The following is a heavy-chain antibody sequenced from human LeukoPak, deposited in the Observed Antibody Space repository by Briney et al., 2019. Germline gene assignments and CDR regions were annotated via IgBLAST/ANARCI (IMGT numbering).Heavy chain of an antibody. Sequence: ASVKVSCKASGYTFTGYYMHWVRQAPGQGLEWTGWINPNSGGTNYAQKFQGRVTMTRDTSISTAYMELSRLRSDDTAVYYCARGSKRRDGYNRFFDYWGQGTLVTVSS. V-gene: IGHV1-2*02. D-gene: IGHD5-24*01. CDR2: INPNSGGT. CDR1: GYTFTGYY. CDR3: ARGSKRRDGYNRFFDY. J-gene: IGHJ4*02.